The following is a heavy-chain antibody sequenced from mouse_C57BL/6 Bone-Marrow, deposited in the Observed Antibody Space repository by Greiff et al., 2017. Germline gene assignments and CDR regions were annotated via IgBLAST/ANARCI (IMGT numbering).Heavy chain of an antibody. V-gene: IGHV5-4*01. CDR2: ISDGGSYT. CDR1: GFTFSSYA. Sequence: EVQRVESGGGLVKPGGSLKLSCAASGFTFSSYAMSWVRQTPEKRLEWVATISDGGSYTYYPDNVKGRFTISRDNAKKNLYLQMSHLKSEDTAMYYCAREDYEDYWGQGTTLTVSS. D-gene: IGHD2-4*01. J-gene: IGHJ2*01. CDR3: AREDYEDY.